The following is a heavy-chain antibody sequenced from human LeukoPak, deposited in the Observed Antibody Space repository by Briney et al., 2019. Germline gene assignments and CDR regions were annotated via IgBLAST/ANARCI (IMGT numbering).Heavy chain of an antibody. Sequence: GASVKVSCTASEYTFTGYYMHWVRQAPGQGLEWMGWMHPNGGGTNYAQKFQGRVTMTRDTSISTAFMELSRLRSDDTAVYYYFAYDSDTSLDYWGQGTLVSVSS. CDR3: FAYDSDTSLDY. CDR1: EYTFTGYY. V-gene: IGHV1-2*02. J-gene: IGHJ4*02. D-gene: IGHD3-22*01. CDR2: MHPNGGGT.